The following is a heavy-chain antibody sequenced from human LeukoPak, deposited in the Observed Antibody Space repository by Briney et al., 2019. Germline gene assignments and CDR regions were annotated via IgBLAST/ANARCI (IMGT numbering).Heavy chain of an antibody. CDR3: ARPSRSISTAGAFDI. CDR1: GGSISNYF. V-gene: IGHV4-59*01. Sequence: SETLSLTCTVSGGSISNYFWSWIRQPPGKGLEWIGYIYYTGSTNCNPSLKSRVTISVGTSKNQFSLKLSSVTAADTAVYYCARPSRSISTAGAFDIWGQGTMVTVSS. J-gene: IGHJ3*02. D-gene: IGHD3-10*01. CDR2: IYYTGST.